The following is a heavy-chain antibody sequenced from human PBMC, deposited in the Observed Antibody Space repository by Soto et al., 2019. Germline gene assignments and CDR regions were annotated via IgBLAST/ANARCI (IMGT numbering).Heavy chain of an antibody. Sequence: SQTLSLTCAISGDSVSSNSAAWNWIRLSPSRGLELLGRTYYRSKWYIVYAPSVKGRISIKPDTSKNQVVLKMTNMDPVDTATYYCAHREGDDYVWGSYKDAFDMGGRGTMVTVSS. D-gene: IGHD3-16*01. CDR2: TYYRSKWYI. J-gene: IGHJ3*02. CDR1: GDSVSSNSAA. V-gene: IGHV6-1*01. CDR3: AHREGDDYVWGSYKDAFDM.